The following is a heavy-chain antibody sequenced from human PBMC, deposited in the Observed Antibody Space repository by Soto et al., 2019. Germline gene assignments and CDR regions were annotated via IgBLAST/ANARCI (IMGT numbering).Heavy chain of an antibody. CDR2: IKQDGSEK. Sequence: GGSLRLSCAASGFTFSSYWMSWVRQAPGKGLEWVANIKQDGSEKYYVDSVKGRFTISRDNAKNSLYLQMNSLRAEDTAVYYCAGDSSGYYVPLDYWGQGTLVTVSS. V-gene: IGHV3-7*03. D-gene: IGHD3-22*01. CDR3: AGDSSGYYVPLDY. CDR1: GFTFSSYW. J-gene: IGHJ4*02.